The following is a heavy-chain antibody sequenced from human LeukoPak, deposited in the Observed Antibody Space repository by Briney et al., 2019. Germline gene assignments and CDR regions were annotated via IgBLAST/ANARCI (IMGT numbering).Heavy chain of an antibody. Sequence: GGSLRLSCAASGFTFSSYAMSWVRQAPGKGLEWVSAISGSDGSTYYADPVKGRFTISRDNSKNTLYLQMNSLRAEDTAVYYCAKDKSRGATGGYYFDYWGQGTLVTVSS. CDR1: GFTFSSYA. CDR3: AKDKSRGATGGYYFDY. J-gene: IGHJ4*02. D-gene: IGHD1-26*01. V-gene: IGHV3-23*01. CDR2: ISGSDGST.